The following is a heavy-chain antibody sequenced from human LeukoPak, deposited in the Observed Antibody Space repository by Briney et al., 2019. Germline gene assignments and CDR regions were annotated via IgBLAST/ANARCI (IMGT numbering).Heavy chain of an antibody. CDR1: GGSISSGGYY. CDR2: IYYSGST. J-gene: IGHJ3*02. D-gene: IGHD3-3*01. CDR3: VRDDRYDGVFGI. V-gene: IGHV4-31*03. Sequence: PSETLSLTCTVSGGSISSGGYYWSWIRQHPGKGLEWIGYIYYSGSTYYNPSLKSRVTISVDTSKNQFSLRLTSVTAADAALYYCVRDDRYDGVFGIWGHGTLVTVSS.